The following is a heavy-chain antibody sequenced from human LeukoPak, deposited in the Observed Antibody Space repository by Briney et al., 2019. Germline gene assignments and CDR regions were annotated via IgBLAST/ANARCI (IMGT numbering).Heavy chain of an antibody. CDR2: ISGSGGRT. Sequence: AGGSLRLSCGASGFIFSSYGMSWVRQAPGRGLEWVSAISGSGGRTYYADSVKGRFTISRDNSKNTLYLQMNSLRAEDTAVYYCAKAGGDGTLGTYWGQGTLVTVSS. V-gene: IGHV3-23*01. J-gene: IGHJ4*02. CDR3: AKAGGDGTLGTY. CDR1: GFIFSSYG. D-gene: IGHD1-1*01.